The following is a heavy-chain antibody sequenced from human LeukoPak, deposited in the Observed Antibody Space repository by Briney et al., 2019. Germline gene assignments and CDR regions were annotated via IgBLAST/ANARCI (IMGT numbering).Heavy chain of an antibody. D-gene: IGHD2-2*01. CDR2: ISSSSSYI. V-gene: IGHV3-21*01. CDR1: GFTFSSYS. CDR3: ASLYCSSTSCLL. J-gene: IGHJ4*02. Sequence: PGGSLRLSCAASGFTFSSYSMNWVRQAPGKGLEWVSSISSSSSYIYYADSVKGRFTISRDNAKNPLYLQMNSLRAEDTAVYYCASLYCSSTSCLLWGQGTLVTVSS.